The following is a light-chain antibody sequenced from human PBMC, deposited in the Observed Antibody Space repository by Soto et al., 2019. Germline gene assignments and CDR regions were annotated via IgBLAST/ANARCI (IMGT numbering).Light chain of an antibody. CDR2: GAS. CDR3: QHYVNSPPMYT. V-gene: IGKV3-20*01. J-gene: IGKJ2*01. Sequence: EIVLTQSQGTLSLSPGEGATLSCRASQSVSSTSLASYQQKPGPPPRLLIYGASRRATGIPDRFSGSGSGTDFTLTISRLEPEDFAVYYCQHYVNSPPMYTFGQGTQLEIK. CDR1: QSVSSTS.